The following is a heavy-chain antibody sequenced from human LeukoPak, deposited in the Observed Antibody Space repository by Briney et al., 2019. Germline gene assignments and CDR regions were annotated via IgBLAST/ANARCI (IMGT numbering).Heavy chain of an antibody. V-gene: IGHV3-15*01. CDR3: TTAPFTVTTYGYYYGVDV. J-gene: IGHJ6*02. CDR1: GFTFSNAW. Sequence: GGSLRLSCAASGFTFSNAWMSWVRQAPGKGLEWVGRIKSKTDGGTTDYAAPVKGRFTISRDDSKNTLSLQMNSLQTEDTAVYYCTTAPFTVTTYGYYYGVDVWGQGTAVTASS. D-gene: IGHD4-17*01. CDR2: IKSKTDGGTT.